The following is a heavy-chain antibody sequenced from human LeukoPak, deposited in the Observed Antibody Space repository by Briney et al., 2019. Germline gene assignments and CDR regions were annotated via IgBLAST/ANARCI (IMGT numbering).Heavy chain of an antibody. D-gene: IGHD5-18*01. CDR3: ARVDTGMVLSSYYFGMDV. CDR1: GFTFSYHW. CDR2: IKQDGSEK. J-gene: IGHJ6*02. V-gene: IGHV3-7*04. Sequence: GGSLRLSCAASGFTFSYHWMSWVRQAPGKGLEWVANIKQDGSEKYYVDSVKGRFTISRDNAKKSLYLQMNSLRAEDTAVYYCARVDTGMVLSSYYFGMDVWGQGTTVTVSS.